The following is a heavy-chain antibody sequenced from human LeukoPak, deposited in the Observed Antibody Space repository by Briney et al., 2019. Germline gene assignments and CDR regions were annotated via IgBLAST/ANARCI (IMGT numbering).Heavy chain of an antibody. Sequence: PSETLSLTCTVSGGSISSYFWSWIRQPPGKGLEWIGYIHNSGSPIYNPSLRSRVTMSVDTSKNQFSLKMNSETAADTAVYYCAREDDDGYSGFDYWGQGTLVTVSS. CDR2: IHNSGSP. D-gene: IGHD5-24*01. CDR3: AREDDDGYSGFDY. V-gene: IGHV4-59*01. CDR1: GGSISSYF. J-gene: IGHJ4*02.